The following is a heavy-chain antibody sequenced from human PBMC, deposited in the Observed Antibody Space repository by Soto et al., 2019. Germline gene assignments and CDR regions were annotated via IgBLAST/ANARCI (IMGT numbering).Heavy chain of an antibody. J-gene: IGHJ4*02. Sequence: EVQLVESGGGLVQPGGSLRLSCAASGLTFSSSWMSWARQAPGKGLQWVANIKEDGSEEYYLDSVKGRFTISRGNAKNSLYLQMNSLPAEDPAVYYCARDLGYQTLDYSGQGTRVTVSS. D-gene: IGHD6-25*01. CDR1: GLTFSSSW. CDR3: ARDLGYQTLDY. CDR2: IKEDGSEE. V-gene: IGHV3-7*01.